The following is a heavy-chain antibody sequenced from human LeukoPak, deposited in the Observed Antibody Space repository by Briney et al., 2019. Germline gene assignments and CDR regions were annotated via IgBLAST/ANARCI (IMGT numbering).Heavy chain of an antibody. CDR2: VYDSGST. J-gene: IGHJ4*02. CDR3: ARLPPTESSGWGRPFDY. V-gene: IGHV4-39*01. D-gene: IGHD6-19*01. CDR1: GGSISSSSYF. Sequence: SETLSLTCTVSGGSISSSSYFWGWIRQPPGKGLEWIGSVYDSGSTYYNPSLKSRVTISVDTSKNQFSLKLSSVTAADTAVFYCARLPPTESSGWGRPFDYWGQGTLVTVSS.